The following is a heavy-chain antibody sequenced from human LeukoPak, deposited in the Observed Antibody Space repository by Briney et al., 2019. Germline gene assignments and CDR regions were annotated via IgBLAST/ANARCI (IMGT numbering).Heavy chain of an antibody. Sequence: ASVKVSCKASGYTFSSYGISWVRQAPGQGLEWMGWISPYNGNTEYGQKAQGRVTMTTDRPTTTASMELRSLRSDDTAMYYCARVRPPNIVDSVMDYKYYHDMDVWGQGTTVTVSS. CDR1: GYTFSSYG. CDR2: ISPYNGNT. CDR3: ARVRPPNIVDSVMDYKYYHDMDV. V-gene: IGHV1-18*01. J-gene: IGHJ6*02. D-gene: IGHD5-18*01.